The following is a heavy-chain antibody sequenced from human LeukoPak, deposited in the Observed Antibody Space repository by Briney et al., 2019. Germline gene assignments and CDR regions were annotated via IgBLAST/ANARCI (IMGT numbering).Heavy chain of an antibody. CDR1: GFKLSSYW. V-gene: IGHV3-7*01. CDR3: ARGDAESKYQHIDY. CDR2: MKEDGSEK. D-gene: IGHD2-2*01. Sequence: QTGGSLRLSCAVSGFKLSSYWMTWVRQAPGKGLEWVANMKEDGSEKNYMDSVKGRFTISRDNAKNSLDLQTNSLRVEDTAFYYCARGDAESKYQHIDYWGQGTLVTVSS. J-gene: IGHJ4*02.